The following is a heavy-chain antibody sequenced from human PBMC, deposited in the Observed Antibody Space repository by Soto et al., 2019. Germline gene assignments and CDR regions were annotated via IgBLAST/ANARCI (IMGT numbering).Heavy chain of an antibody. D-gene: IGHD3-10*01. CDR1: GFTFSDYY. V-gene: IGHV3-11*01. J-gene: IGHJ4*02. CDR2: ISSSGSTI. Sequence: GGSLRLSCAASGFTFSDYYMSWIRQAPGKGLEWVSYISSSGSTIYYADSVKGRFTISRDNAKNPLYLQMNSLRAEDTAVYYCARVLQYGSGSYVHDYWGQGTLVTVSS. CDR3: ARVLQYGSGSYVHDY.